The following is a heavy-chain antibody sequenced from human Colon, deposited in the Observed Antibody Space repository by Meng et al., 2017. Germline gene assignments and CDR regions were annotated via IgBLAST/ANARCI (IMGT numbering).Heavy chain of an antibody. CDR3: ARDLSGYYSFVDY. J-gene: IGHJ4*02. D-gene: IGHD3-22*01. V-gene: IGHV1-2*06. CDR2: INPNSGFT. CDR1: GYTFTNYY. Sequence: QVQLVQSGAEVKKPGASMKVSCKAPGYTFTNYYIHWVRQAPGQVLEWIGRINPNSGFTNYAENFLGRVTLTRDTSITTTYMELSSLTSDDTAVYYCARDLSGYYSFVDYWGQGTLVTVSS.